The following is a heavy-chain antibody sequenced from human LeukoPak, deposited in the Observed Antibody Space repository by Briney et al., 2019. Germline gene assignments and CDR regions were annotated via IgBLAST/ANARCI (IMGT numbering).Heavy chain of an antibody. V-gene: IGHV3-30*04. Sequence: GGSLRLSCAASGSTFSNYAMHWVRQAPGKGLEWVAITSFDVSIKYYADSVKGRFTISKDNSKNTLYLQMNSLRTEDTAVYSCARGYCTSTSCYNDYWGQGTLVTVSS. D-gene: IGHD2-2*02. CDR3: ARGYCTSTSCYNDY. CDR1: GSTFSNYA. CDR2: TSFDVSIK. J-gene: IGHJ4*02.